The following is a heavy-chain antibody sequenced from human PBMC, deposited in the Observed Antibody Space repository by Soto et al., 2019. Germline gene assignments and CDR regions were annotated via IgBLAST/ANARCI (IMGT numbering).Heavy chain of an antibody. CDR1: GFSFSSYG. Sequence: EVQLVESGGGLVKPGGSLRLSCAASGFSFSSYGMNWVRQAPGKGLEWVSSISGSGTYIHYADSVKGRFTVSRDNAKKSVYYLQMNSLRAEDTAVYYCARDPRENNCNPPYYYSMDVWGQGTTVTVSS. CDR2: ISGSGTYI. D-gene: IGHD1-20*01. J-gene: IGHJ6*02. V-gene: IGHV3-21*01. CDR3: ARDPRENNCNPPYYYSMDV.